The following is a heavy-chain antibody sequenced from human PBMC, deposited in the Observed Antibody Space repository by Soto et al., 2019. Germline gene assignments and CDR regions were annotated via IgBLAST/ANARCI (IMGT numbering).Heavy chain of an antibody. CDR2: ISGSGGST. CDR1: GFTFSSYA. CDR3: AKARITIFGVDYYFDY. J-gene: IGHJ4*02. D-gene: IGHD3-3*01. Sequence: GGSLRLSCAASGFTFSSYAMSWVRQAPGKGLEWVSAISGSGGSTYYADSVRGRFAISRDNSKNTLYLQMNSLRAEDTAVYYCAKARITIFGVDYYFDYWGQGTLVTVSS. V-gene: IGHV3-23*01.